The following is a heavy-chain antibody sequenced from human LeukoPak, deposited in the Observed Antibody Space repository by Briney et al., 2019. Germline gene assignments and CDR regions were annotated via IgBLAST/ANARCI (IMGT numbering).Heavy chain of an antibody. CDR1: GFTFSDYY. Sequence: GGSLRLSCAASGFTFSDYYMSWIRQAPGKGLEWVSYISSSGSTIYYAETVKGRFTISRDNSKNSLYLQMNSLRAEDTAVYYCARDGGAQTYDILTGYYKADYYYGMDVWGQGTTVTVSS. J-gene: IGHJ6*02. CDR3: ARDGGAQTYDILTGYYKADYYYGMDV. D-gene: IGHD3-9*01. V-gene: IGHV3-11*01. CDR2: ISSSGSTI.